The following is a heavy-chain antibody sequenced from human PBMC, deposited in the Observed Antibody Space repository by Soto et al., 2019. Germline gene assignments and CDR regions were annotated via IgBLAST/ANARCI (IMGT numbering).Heavy chain of an antibody. CDR2: IYHSGST. V-gene: IGHV4-38-2*02. D-gene: IGHD3-3*01. CDR3: ARDKRFLEWLPAVDGMDV. Sequence: SETLSLTCAVSGYSISSGYYWGWIRQPPGKGLEWIGSIYHSGSTYYNPSLKSRVTISVDTSKNQFSLKLSSVTAADTAVYYCARDKRFLEWLPAVDGMDVWGQGTTVAVSS. CDR1: GYSISSGYY. J-gene: IGHJ6*02.